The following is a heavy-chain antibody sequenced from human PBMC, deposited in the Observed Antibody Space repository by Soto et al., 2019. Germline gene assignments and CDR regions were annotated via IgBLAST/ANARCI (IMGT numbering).Heavy chain of an antibody. CDR3: AKVRVSGGACFDY. J-gene: IGHJ4*02. CDR2: INHSGST. D-gene: IGHD2-21*02. Sequence: PSETLSLTCAVYGGSFSGYYWSWIRQPPGKGLEWIGEINHSGSTNYNPSLKSRVTISVDTSKNQFSLKLSSVTAADTAVYYCAKVRVSGGACFDYWGQGTLVTVSS. CDR1: GGSFSGYY. V-gene: IGHV4-34*01.